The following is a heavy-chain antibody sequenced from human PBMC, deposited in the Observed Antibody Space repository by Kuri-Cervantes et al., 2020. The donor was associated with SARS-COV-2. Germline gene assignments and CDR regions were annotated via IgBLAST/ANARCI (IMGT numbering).Heavy chain of an antibody. CDR2: ISWDGGST. CDR1: GFTFDDYA. J-gene: IGHJ4*02. CDR3: AKDIGGGDCSGGSCYSGGPFDY. V-gene: IGHV3-43D*03. D-gene: IGHD2-15*01. Sequence: GGSLRLSCAASGFTFDDYAMHWVRQAPGKGLEWVSLISWDGGSTYCADSVKGRFTISRDNSKNSLYLQMNSLRAEDTALYYCAKDIGGGDCSGGSCYSGGPFDYWGQGTLVTVSS.